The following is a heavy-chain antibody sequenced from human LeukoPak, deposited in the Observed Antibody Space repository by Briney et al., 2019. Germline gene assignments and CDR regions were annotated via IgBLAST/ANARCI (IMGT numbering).Heavy chain of an antibody. V-gene: IGHV3-23*01. Sequence: PGGSLRLSCAASGFTFSSYAMSWVRQAPGKGLEWVSAISGSGGSTYYADSVKGRSTISRDNSKNTLYLQMNSLRAEDTAAFYCARDYRSGGDCYSLCGAFDIWGQGTMVTVSS. D-gene: IGHD2-21*02. J-gene: IGHJ3*02. CDR2: ISGSGGST. CDR1: GFTFSSYA. CDR3: ARDYRSGGDCYSLCGAFDI.